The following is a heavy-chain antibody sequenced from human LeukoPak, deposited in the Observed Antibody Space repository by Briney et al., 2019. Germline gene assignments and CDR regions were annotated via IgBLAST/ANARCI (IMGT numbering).Heavy chain of an antibody. V-gene: IGHV3-23*01. Sequence: PGGSLRLSCAASGFTFSSYAMSWVRQAQGKGLEWVSAISGSGGSTYYADSVKGRFTISRDNSKNTLYLQMNSLRAEDTAVYYCAKGPVTLLWFGEPNWFDPWGQGTLVTVSS. CDR1: GFTFSSYA. CDR3: AKGPVTLLWFGEPNWFDP. CDR2: ISGSGGST. D-gene: IGHD3-10*01. J-gene: IGHJ5*02.